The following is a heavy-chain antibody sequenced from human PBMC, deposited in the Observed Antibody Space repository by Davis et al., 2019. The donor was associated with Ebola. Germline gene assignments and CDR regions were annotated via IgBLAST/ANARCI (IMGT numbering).Heavy chain of an antibody. D-gene: IGHD3-3*01. Sequence: SETLSLTCAVSGGSISSSNWWSWVRQPPGKGLEWIGEIYHSGSTNYNPSLKSRVTISIDKSKNQFSLKLSSVTAADTAVYYCARRRVFWSGYYVYYYYGMDVWGQGTTVTVSS. CDR2: IYHSGST. J-gene: IGHJ6*02. CDR1: GGSISSSNW. CDR3: ARRRVFWSGYYVYYYYGMDV. V-gene: IGHV4-4*02.